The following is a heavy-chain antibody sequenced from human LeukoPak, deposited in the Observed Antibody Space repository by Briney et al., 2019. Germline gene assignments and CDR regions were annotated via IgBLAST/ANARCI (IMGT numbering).Heavy chain of an antibody. D-gene: IGHD3-16*01. V-gene: IGHV3-21*01. Sequence: GSLRLSCAASEFTFSTYSMNWVRQAPGKGLEWVSSISSSSTYIYYADSVKGRFTISRDNAKNSLYLQMNSLRAEDTAVYYCARDSGGGDFDYWGQGTLATVSS. CDR1: EFTFSTYS. CDR3: ARDSGGGDFDY. J-gene: IGHJ4*02. CDR2: ISSSSTYI.